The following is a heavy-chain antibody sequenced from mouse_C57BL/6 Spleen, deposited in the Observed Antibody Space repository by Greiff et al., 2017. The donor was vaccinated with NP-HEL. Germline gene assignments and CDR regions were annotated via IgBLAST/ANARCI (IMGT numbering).Heavy chain of an antibody. CDR1: GYTFTDYY. CDR2: INPNNGGT. CDR3: ARSGDYYGFDY. Sequence: EVQLQQSGPELVKPGASVKISCKASGYTFTDYYMNWVKQSHGKSLEWIGDINPNNGGTSYNQKFKGKATLTVDKSSSTAYMELRSLTSEDSAVYYCARSGDYYGFDYWGQGTTLTVSS. J-gene: IGHJ2*01. V-gene: IGHV1-26*01. D-gene: IGHD1-1*01.